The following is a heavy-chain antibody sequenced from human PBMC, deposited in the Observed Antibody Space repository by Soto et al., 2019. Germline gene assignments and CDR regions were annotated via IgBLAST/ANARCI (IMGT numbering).Heavy chain of an antibody. CDR1: GFNFNNYG. V-gene: IGHV3-21*01. CDR2: LSLSSSYI. CDR3: AREGTILAMDV. J-gene: IGHJ6*02. D-gene: IGHD1-7*01. Sequence: VGSLRLSCAASGFNFNNYGMNWVRQAPGKGLEWVSSLSLSSSYIYYADSVKGRFSISRDNAKNSLYLQMNSLRAEDTALYYCAREGTILAMDVWGQGTTVTVS.